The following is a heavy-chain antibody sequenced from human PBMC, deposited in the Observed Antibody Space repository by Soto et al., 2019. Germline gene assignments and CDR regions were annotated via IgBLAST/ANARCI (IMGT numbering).Heavy chain of an antibody. D-gene: IGHD4-17*01. J-gene: IGHJ6*03. Sequence: GGSLRLSCAASGFTFSSYGMHWVRQAPGKGLEWVAVISYDGSNKYYADSVKGRFTISRDNSKNTLYLQMNSLRAEDTAVYYCAKKYGDYDSSLYMDVWGKETTVTVSS. CDR2: ISYDGSNK. V-gene: IGHV3-30*18. CDR3: AKKYGDYDSSLYMDV. CDR1: GFTFSSYG.